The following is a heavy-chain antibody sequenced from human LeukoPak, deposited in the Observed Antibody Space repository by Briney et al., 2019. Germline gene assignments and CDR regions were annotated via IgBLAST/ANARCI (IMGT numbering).Heavy chain of an antibody. CDR2: FDPEDGET. V-gene: IGHV1-24*01. D-gene: IGHD3-9*01. J-gene: IGHJ2*01. Sequence: ASVKVSCKVSGYTLTELSMHWVRQAPGKGLEWMGGFDPEDGETIYAQKFQGRVTMTEDTSTDTAYMELSSLRSEDTAVYYCATEGEYYDILTGYNYWYFDLWGRGTLATVSS. CDR3: ATEGEYYDILTGYNYWYFDL. CDR1: GYTLTELS.